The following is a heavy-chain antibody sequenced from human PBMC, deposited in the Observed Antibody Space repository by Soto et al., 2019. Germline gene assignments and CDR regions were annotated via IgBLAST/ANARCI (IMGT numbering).Heavy chain of an antibody. D-gene: IGHD3-22*01. CDR1: GYTFTSYY. Sequence: GASVKVSCKASGYTFTSYYMHWLRQSPGQGLEWMGIINPSGGSTSYAQKFQGRVTMTRDTSTSTVYMELSSLRSEDTAVYYCARDYYDSSGYYRDAFDIWGQGTMVTVSS. V-gene: IGHV1-46*01. CDR3: ARDYYDSSGYYRDAFDI. J-gene: IGHJ3*02. CDR2: INPSGGST.